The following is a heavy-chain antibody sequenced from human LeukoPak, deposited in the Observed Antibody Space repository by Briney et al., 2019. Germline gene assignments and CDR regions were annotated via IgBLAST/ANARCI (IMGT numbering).Heavy chain of an antibody. D-gene: IGHD3-10*01. CDR1: GYTFTSYY. J-gene: IGHJ4*02. V-gene: IGHV1-46*03. Sequence: GASVKVSCKASGYTFTSYYIHWVRQAPGQRREWMGIINPSGGSKSYEQKFQGRVTMTRDTTTSTVYMELSSLRSEDTAVYYCARDNYYGSGSYYSDYWGQGTLVTVSS. CDR2: INPSGGSK. CDR3: ARDNYYGSGSYYSDY.